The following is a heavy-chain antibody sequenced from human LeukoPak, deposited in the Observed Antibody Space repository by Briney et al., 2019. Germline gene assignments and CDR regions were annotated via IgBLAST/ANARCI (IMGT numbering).Heavy chain of an antibody. Sequence: GGSLRLSCAASGFTFSSYSMNWVRQAPGKGLEWVSYISSSSSTIYYADSVKGRLTISRDNAKNSLYLQMNSLRAEDTAVYYCARHHASSEAIDIWGQGTMVTVSS. CDR2: ISSSSSTI. D-gene: IGHD3-10*01. J-gene: IGHJ3*02. CDR1: GFTFSSYS. V-gene: IGHV3-48*01. CDR3: ARHHASSEAIDI.